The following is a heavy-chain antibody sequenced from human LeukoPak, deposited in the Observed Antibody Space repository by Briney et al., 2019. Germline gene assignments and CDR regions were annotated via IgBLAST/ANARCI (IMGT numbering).Heavy chain of an antibody. CDR1: GFTFSDYY. CDR3: AREGNSYGDNFFDY. CDR2: ISSSGSTI. D-gene: IGHD5-18*01. Sequence: KPGGSLRLSCTASGFTFSDYYMSWIRQAPGKGLEWVSYISSSGSTIYYADSVKGRFSISRDNAKNSLFLQMNSLRAEDTAVYYCAREGNSYGDNFFDYWGQGTLVTVSS. J-gene: IGHJ4*02. V-gene: IGHV3-11*04.